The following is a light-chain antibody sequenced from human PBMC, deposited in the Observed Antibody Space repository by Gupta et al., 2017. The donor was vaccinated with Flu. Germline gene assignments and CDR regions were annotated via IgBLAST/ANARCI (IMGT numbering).Light chain of an antibody. Sequence: GQTVRITCHGYSVRGYFASWYQQKPGPAPILLIDGNNIRPAGIPDRFSGSNSGTTASLPINGAQAEDEADYYCTARDNNQTHYVFGTGTKVTVL. J-gene: IGLJ1*01. CDR2: GNN. V-gene: IGLV3-19*01. CDR1: SVRGYF. CDR3: TARDNNQTHYV.